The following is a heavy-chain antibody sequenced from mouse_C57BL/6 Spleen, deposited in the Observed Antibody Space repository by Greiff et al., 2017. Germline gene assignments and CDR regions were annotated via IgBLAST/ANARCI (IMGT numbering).Heavy chain of an antibody. Sequence: VQLQQSGPELVKPGASVKMSCKASGYTFTDYNMHWVKQSHGKSLEWIGYINPNNGGTSYNQKFKGKATLTVNKSSSTAYMELRSLTSEDSAVYYCARDYYYGSSPDYWGQGTTLTVSS. CDR3: ARDYYYGSSPDY. CDR1: GYTFTDYN. J-gene: IGHJ2*01. CDR2: INPNNGGT. V-gene: IGHV1-22*01. D-gene: IGHD1-1*01.